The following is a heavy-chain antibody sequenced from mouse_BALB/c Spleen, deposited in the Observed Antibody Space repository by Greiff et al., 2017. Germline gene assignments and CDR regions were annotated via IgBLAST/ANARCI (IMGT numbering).Heavy chain of an antibody. J-gene: IGHJ4*01. CDR1: GFSLTSYD. CDR2: IWTGGGT. CDR3: VRRHYYGSSYYAMDY. D-gene: IGHD1-1*01. Sequence: VKLMESGPGLVAPSQSLSITCTVSGFSLTSYDISWIRQPPGKGLEWLGVIWTGGGTNYNSAFMSRLSISKDNSKSQVFLKMNSLQTDDTAIYYCVRRHYYGSSYYAMDYWGQGTSVTVSS. V-gene: IGHV2-9-2*01.